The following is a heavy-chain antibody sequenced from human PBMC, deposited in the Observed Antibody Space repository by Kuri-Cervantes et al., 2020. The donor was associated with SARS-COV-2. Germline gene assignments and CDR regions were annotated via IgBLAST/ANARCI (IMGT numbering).Heavy chain of an antibody. J-gene: IGHJ4*02. CDR2: FKSKAAGGTI. Sequence: GESLKISCVGTGFSFSDAWMSWVRQTPGKGLEWVGRFKSKAAGGTIVYAAPVQGRFTISRDNAKNSLYLQMNSLRAEDTAVYYCARDVLLRGADYWGQGTLVTVSS. CDR3: ARDVLLRGADY. D-gene: IGHD2-15*01. CDR1: GFSFSDAW. V-gene: IGHV3-15*01.